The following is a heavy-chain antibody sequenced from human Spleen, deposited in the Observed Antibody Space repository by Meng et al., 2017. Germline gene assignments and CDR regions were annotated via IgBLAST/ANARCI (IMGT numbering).Heavy chain of an antibody. D-gene: IGHD6-13*01. J-gene: IGHJ4*02. CDR2: INHSGST. CDR3: ARGPGIAAAGKPFDY. CDR1: GGSFSGYH. Sequence: QQWQLGPGLLQPAEALSLTCAVYGGSFSGYHWSWIRQPPGKGLEWIGEINHSGSTNYNPSLKSRVTISVDTSKNQFSLKLSSVTAADTAVYYCARGPGIAAAGKPFDYWGQGTLVTVSS. V-gene: IGHV4-34*01.